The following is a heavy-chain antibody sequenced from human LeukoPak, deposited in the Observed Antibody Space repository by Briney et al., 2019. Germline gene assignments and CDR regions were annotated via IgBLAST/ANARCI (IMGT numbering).Heavy chain of an antibody. CDR3: ARDDVDIVATGNQAPDY. CDR2: ISYDGSNK. CDR1: GFTFSSYA. V-gene: IGHV3-30-3*01. Sequence: GGSLRLSCAASGFTFSSYAMHWVRQAPVKGLEWVAVISYDGSNKYYADSVKGRFTISRDNSKNTLYLQMNSLRAEDTAVYYCARDDVDIVATGNQAPDYWGQGTLVTVSS. D-gene: IGHD5-12*01. J-gene: IGHJ4*02.